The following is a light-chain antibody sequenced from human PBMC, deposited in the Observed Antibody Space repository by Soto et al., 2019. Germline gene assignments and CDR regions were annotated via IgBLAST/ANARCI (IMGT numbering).Light chain of an antibody. CDR1: SSDVGGYNY. Sequence: QSALTQPASVSGSPGQSITISCTGTSSDVGGYNYVSWYQHHPGKAPKLIIYEVNNRPSGVSNRFSGSKSGNTASLTLSGPQAEDKADYNCSSYTTSTPLVFGGGTK. J-gene: IGLJ3*02. V-gene: IGLV2-14*01. CDR2: EVN. CDR3: SSYTTSTPLV.